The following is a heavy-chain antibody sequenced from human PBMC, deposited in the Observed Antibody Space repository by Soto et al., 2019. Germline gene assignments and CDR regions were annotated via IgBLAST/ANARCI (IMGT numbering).Heavy chain of an antibody. CDR2: IYPGDSDT. J-gene: IGHJ6*02. Sequence: PGESLKISCKGSGYSFTNYWIGWVRQMPGKGLEWMWIIYPGDSDTSYSPSFQVQVTISADKSFSTAYLQWSSLNASDTAMYYCARPDLAYGMDVWGQGTTVTSP. V-gene: IGHV5-51*01. CDR1: GYSFTNYW. CDR3: ARPDLAYGMDV.